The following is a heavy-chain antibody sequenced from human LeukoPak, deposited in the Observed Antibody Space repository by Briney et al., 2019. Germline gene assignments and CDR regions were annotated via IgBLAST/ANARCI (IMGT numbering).Heavy chain of an antibody. CDR3: AKDQAAVDSSWQVWYYYYGMDV. CDR2: ISYDGSNK. D-gene: IGHD6-13*01. Sequence: PGGSLRLSRAASGFTFSSCGMHWVRQAPGKGLEWVAVISYDGSNKYYADSVKGRFTISRDNSKNTLYLQMNSLRAEDTAVYYCAKDQAAVDSSWQVWYYYYGMDVWGKGTTVTVSS. V-gene: IGHV3-30*18. J-gene: IGHJ6*04. CDR1: GFTFSSCG.